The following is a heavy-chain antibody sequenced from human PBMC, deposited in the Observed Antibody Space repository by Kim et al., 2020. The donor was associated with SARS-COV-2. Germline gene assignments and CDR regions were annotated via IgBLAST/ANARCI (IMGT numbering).Heavy chain of an antibody. CDR1: GFTFSSYA. V-gene: IGHV3-30*04. D-gene: IGHD6-13*01. Sequence: GGSLRLSCAASGFTFSSYAMHWVHQAPGKGLEWVAVISYDGSNKYYVDSVKGRFTISRDNAKNTVYLQMNSLRAEDTAVYYCASGSWYLVARATWGQGT. CDR2: ISYDGSNK. CDR3: ASGSWYLVARAT. J-gene: IGHJ5*01.